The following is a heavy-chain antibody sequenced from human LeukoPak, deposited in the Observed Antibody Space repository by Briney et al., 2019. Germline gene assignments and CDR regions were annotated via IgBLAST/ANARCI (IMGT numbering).Heavy chain of an antibody. CDR2: ISSSSSTM. J-gene: IGHJ6*02. Sequence: GGSLKLSCAASGFTFSNYNMNWVRQAPGKGLEWVSYISSSSSTMPYADSVKGRFTISRGNAKNSLYLQMDSLRAEDTAVYYCARKGQYYSGMDVWGQGTTVTVSS. CDR1: GFTFSNYN. CDR3: ARKGQYYSGMDV. V-gene: IGHV3-48*01. D-gene: IGHD2/OR15-2a*01.